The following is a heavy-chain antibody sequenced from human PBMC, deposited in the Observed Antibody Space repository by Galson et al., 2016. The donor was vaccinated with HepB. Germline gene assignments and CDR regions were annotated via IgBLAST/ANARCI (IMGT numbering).Heavy chain of an antibody. CDR1: GVSGTY. CDR3: ARGHYGAF. J-gene: IGHJ4*02. Sequence: SLRLSCAASGVSGTYMRWVRQAPGKGLEWLSVIFPGGGVYYADSVRGRFTTSRDDSWDTVYLQMRSLRPEDTAVYHCARGHYGAFLGQGKLVTVSS. V-gene: IGHV3-53*01. CDR2: IFPGGGV.